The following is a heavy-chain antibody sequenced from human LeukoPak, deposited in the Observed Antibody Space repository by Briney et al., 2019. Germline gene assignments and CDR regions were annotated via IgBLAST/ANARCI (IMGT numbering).Heavy chain of an antibody. CDR3: ARDLQYCSSTSCYPLHWFDP. CDR1: GYTFTGYY. V-gene: IGHV1-2*02. D-gene: IGHD2-2*01. J-gene: IGHJ5*02. Sequence: GASVKVSCKASGYTFTGYYMHWVRQAPGQGLEWMGWINPNSGGTNYAQKFQGRVTMTRDTSISTAYMELSRPRSDDTAVYYCARDLQYCSSTSCYPLHWFDPWGQGTLVTVSS. CDR2: INPNSGGT.